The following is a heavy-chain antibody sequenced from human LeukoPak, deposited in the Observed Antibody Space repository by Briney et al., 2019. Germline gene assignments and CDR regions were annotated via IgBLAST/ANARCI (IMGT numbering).Heavy chain of an antibody. CDR2: INSDGSST. CDR1: GFTFSHHW. J-gene: IGHJ6*02. D-gene: IGHD6-13*01. Sequence: GGSLRLSCAASGFTFSHHWMHWVRQVPGKGLVWVSRINSDGSSTTYADSVKGRFTISRDNARNTLYLQMNSLRAEDTAVHYCARATSYSNYGMDVWGQETTVTVSS. V-gene: IGHV3-74*01. CDR3: ARATSYSNYGMDV.